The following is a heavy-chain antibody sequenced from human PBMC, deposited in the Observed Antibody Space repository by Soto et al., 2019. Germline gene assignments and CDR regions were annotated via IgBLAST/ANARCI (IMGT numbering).Heavy chain of an antibody. CDR2: IYYSGST. J-gene: IGHJ4*02. Sequence: QVQLQESGPGLVKPSQTLSLTCTVSGGSISSGDYYWSWIRQHPGKGLEWIGYIYYSGSTYYNPSLTSRVTISVDPSKNQFSLKLSSVTAADTAVYSCATYGSGSYKPTTFDYWGQGTLVTVSS. D-gene: IGHD3-10*01. CDR3: ATYGSGSYKPTTFDY. CDR1: GGSISSGDYY. V-gene: IGHV4-31*03.